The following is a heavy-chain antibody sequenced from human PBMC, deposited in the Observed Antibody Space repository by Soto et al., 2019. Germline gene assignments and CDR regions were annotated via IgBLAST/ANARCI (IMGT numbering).Heavy chain of an antibody. CDR2: IKPNSGGT. D-gene: IGHD4-17*01. J-gene: IGHJ6*02. Sequence: ASVKVSCKASGYTFTVYYMLWVRQAPGPGLEWMGLIKPNSGGTNYAQQFQGWVTRTRDTSISTAYIELSRLSSDCTAVYYCSPTVNGLHYGMDVWGQGATVTVSS. V-gene: IGHV1-2*04. CDR1: GYTFTVYY. CDR3: SPTVNGLHYGMDV.